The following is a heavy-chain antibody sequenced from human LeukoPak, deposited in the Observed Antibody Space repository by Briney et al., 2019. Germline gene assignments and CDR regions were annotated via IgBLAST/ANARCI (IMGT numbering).Heavy chain of an antibody. CDR3: AELGITMIGGV. V-gene: IGHV3-30*18. D-gene: IGHD3-10*02. CDR1: GFTFSSYG. CDR2: ISYDGSNK. J-gene: IGHJ6*04. Sequence: SGGSLRLSCAASGFTFSSYGMHWVRQAPGKGLEWVAVISYDGSNKYYADSVKGRFTISRDNSKNMLYLQMNSLRAEDTAVYYCAELGITMIGGVWGKGTTVTISS.